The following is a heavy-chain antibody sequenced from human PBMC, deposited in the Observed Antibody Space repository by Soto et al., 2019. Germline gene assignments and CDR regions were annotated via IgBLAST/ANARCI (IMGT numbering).Heavy chain of an antibody. J-gene: IGHJ4*02. CDR2: ISSRSTFI. V-gene: IGHV3-21*06. D-gene: IGHD3-22*01. Sequence: AGGSLRLSCTVLGFTLTNENMNWVRQAPGKGLEWVSSISSRSTFINYADSVKGRFTISRDNDKGLVYLQMNSLRAEDTAVYYCARDPPLSMIVVVGVDDFWGQGTLVTVSS. CDR1: GFTLTNEN. CDR3: ARDPPLSMIVVVGVDDF.